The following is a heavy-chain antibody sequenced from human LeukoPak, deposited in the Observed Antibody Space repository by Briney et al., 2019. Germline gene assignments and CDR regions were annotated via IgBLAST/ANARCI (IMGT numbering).Heavy chain of an antibody. D-gene: IGHD6-13*01. J-gene: IGHJ4*02. CDR3: ARGLGYSSSWSEFFDY. CDR2: IIPIFGTA. V-gene: IGHV1-69*05. Sequence: GSSVKVSCKASGGTFSSYAIGWVRQAPGQGLEWMGRIIPIFGTANYAQKFQGRVTITTDESTSTAYMELSSLRSEDTAVYYCARGLGYSSSWSEFFDYWGQGTLVTVSS. CDR1: GGTFSSYA.